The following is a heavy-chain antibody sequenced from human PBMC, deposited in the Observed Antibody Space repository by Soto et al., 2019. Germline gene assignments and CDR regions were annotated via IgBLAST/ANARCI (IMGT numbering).Heavy chain of an antibody. CDR2: IVPLLGTA. J-gene: IGHJ2*01. CDR3: ARDRGSQNWYFGV. Sequence: QVQLVQSGAEVKKPGSSVKVSCKASGDIFSSYPFSWVRQAPGQGLEWMGGIVPLLGTADYAQKFQDRVTITADDSTSTVYMELSSLRSYDTAVYYCARDRGSQNWYFGVWGRGTLVSVSS. D-gene: IGHD3-10*01. CDR1: GDIFSSYP. V-gene: IGHV1-69*01.